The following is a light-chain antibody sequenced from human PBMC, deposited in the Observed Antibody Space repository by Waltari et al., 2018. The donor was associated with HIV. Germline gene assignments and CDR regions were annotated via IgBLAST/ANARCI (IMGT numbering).Light chain of an antibody. CDR2: SNN. V-gene: IGLV1-44*01. Sequence: QSVLTQPPSASGTPGRRVTISCSGSSSNIGSNTVNWYQQLPETAPKLLIYSNNQRPSGVPDRVSGSKSGTSASLAISGLQSEDEADYYCATWDDSLSWVFGGGTKLTVL. CDR1: SSNIGSNT. CDR3: ATWDDSLSWV. J-gene: IGLJ3*02.